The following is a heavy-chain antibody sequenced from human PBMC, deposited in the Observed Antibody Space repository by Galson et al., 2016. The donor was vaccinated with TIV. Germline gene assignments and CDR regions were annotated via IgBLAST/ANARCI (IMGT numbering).Heavy chain of an antibody. CDR1: GFTFTYVW. D-gene: IGHD2-8*02. V-gene: IGHV3-15*01. Sequence: LRLSCAASGFTFTYVWMTWVRQAPGKGLEWVGRIKSKASGETTDFAAPVEGRFTISRDDSKDIVYLQMNSLRTEDTAVYFCATGAPGGTFFDYWGQGTLVTVSS. J-gene: IGHJ4*02. CDR2: IKSKASGETT. CDR3: ATGAPGGTFFDY.